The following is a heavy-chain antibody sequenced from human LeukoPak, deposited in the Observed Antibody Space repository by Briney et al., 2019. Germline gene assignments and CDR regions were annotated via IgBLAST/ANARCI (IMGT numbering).Heavy chain of an antibody. V-gene: IGHV3-30*04. D-gene: IGHD3-22*01. CDR3: ARGDHYYDSSAFIDY. CDR1: GFTFNLYA. Sequence: SGGPLRLPCAASGFTFNLYAMHWAPQAPGKGLEGVAVMSYDGSKKYYTDSVKGRFTISRDNSKNTLYVLINDLRPEDTAVYYCARGDHYYDSSAFIDYWGQGTLVTVSS. J-gene: IGHJ4*02. CDR2: MSYDGSKK.